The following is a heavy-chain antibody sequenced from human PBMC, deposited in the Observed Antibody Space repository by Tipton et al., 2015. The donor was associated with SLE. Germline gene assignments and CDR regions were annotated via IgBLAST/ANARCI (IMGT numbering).Heavy chain of an antibody. CDR3: VTRSGVDTTDDAFDI. CDR1: GYSFTSYW. Sequence: VQLVQSGAEVKKPGEYLRISCKGSGYSFTSYWTSWVRQMPGKGLQWMGEIDPSDSYTNYSPSFQGHVTISADKSISTAYLQWSSLKASDTAMYYCVTRSGVDTTDDAFDIWGQGTMVTVSS. CDR2: IDPSDSYT. D-gene: IGHD3-3*01. V-gene: IGHV5-10-1*01. J-gene: IGHJ3*02.